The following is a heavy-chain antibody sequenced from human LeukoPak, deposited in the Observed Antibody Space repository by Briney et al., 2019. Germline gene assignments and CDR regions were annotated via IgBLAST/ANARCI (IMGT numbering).Heavy chain of an antibody. CDR3: ARETGSGPNFDY. CDR1: GFTFSSHW. CDR2: IKQDGSEK. J-gene: IGHJ4*02. D-gene: IGHD6-19*01. V-gene: IGHV3-7*01. Sequence: GGSLRLSCAASGFTFSSHWMSWVRQAPGKGLEWVANIKQDGSEKYYVDSVKGRFTISRDNAKNSLYLQMNSLRAEDTAVYYCARETGSGPNFDYWGQGTLVTVSS.